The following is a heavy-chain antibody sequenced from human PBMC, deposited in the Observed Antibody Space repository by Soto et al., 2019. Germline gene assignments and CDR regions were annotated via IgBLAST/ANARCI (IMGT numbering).Heavy chain of an antibody. D-gene: IGHD2-15*01. CDR1: GGSISSGDYY. V-gene: IGHV4-30-4*01. J-gene: IGHJ5*02. CDR3: ARVGYCSGDTCYLAWFDP. CDR2: IYYTGST. Sequence: QVQLQESGPGPVKSSQTLSLSCSVSGGSISSGDYYWSWIRQPPGKGLEWIGYIYYTGSTYYNPSLKSRVTISVDTSKNQFSLNLSSVTAADTAVYYCARVGYCSGDTCYLAWFDPWGRGTQVTVSS.